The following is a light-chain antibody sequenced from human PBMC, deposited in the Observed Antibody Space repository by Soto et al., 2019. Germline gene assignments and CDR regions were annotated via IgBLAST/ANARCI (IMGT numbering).Light chain of an antibody. J-gene: IGLJ1*01. V-gene: IGLV2-8*01. CDR3: SSFAGSNNFPYV. CDR1: SSDVGAYDY. Sequence: QSVLTQPPSASGSPGQSVTIYCTGTSSDVGAYDYVSWYQQHQGKAPKLMIYEINRRPSGVPDRFSGSKSGNTASLTVSGLQAEDEADYYCSSFAGSNNFPYVFGTGTKVTVL. CDR2: EIN.